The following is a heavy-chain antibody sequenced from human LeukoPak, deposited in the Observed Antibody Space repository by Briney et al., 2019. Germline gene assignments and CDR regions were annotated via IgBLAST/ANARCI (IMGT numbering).Heavy chain of an antibody. CDR2: IYYSGST. CDR3: ARRRGDFWSDYYAFDY. Sequence: PSETLSLTCTVSGGPISNSYWSWIPQPPGKGLEWIGYIYYSGSTNYNPSLTSRVTISLDTSKNQFSLKLSSVTAADTAVYYCARRRGDFWSDYYAFDYWGQGTLVTISS. D-gene: IGHD3-3*01. V-gene: IGHV4-59*08. J-gene: IGHJ4*02. CDR1: GGPISNSY.